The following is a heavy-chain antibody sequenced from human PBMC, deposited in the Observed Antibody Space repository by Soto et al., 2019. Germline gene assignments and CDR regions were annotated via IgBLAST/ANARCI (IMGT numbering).Heavy chain of an antibody. CDR3: AKDGLSDSPSAIDY. D-gene: IGHD6-13*01. V-gene: IGHV3-23*01. J-gene: IGHJ4*02. CDR1: GFMFSRSG. Sequence: GGSLRLSCAASGFMFSRSGMTWVRQAPGMRLESVAGIGGSGRNTYYADSVKGRFTISGDNSKNTLFLQMNSLRDEDTAIYYCAKDGLSDSPSAIDYWGQGTRVTVSS. CDR2: IGGSGRNT.